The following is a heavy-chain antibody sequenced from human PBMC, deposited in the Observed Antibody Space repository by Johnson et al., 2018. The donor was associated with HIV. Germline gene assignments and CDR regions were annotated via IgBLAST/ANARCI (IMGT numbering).Heavy chain of an antibody. CDR1: GFTFSSYA. CDR2: ISYDGSNK. Sequence: QEQLVESGGGVVQPGRSLRLSCAASGFTFSSYAMHWVRQAPGKGLEWVAVISYDGSNKYYADSVKGRFTISRDNSKNTLYLQMNSLRAEDTAVYYCAREVFTIFGATQRGAFDSWGQGTMVTVSS. J-gene: IGHJ3*02. CDR3: AREVFTIFGATQRGAFDS. V-gene: IGHV3-30-3*01. D-gene: IGHD3-3*01.